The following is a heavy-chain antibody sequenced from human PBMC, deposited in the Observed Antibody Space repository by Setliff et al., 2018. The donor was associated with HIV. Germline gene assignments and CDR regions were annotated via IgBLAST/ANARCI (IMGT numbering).Heavy chain of an antibody. J-gene: IGHJ4*02. D-gene: IGHD6-19*01. CDR1: GFSLSTSGMC. Sequence: SGPTLVNPTQTLTLTCTFSGFSLSTSGMCVSWIRQPPGKALEWLARIDWDDDKYYSTSLKTRLTISKDTSKNQVVLTMTNMDPVDTATYYCARTVGYSRGWSDHLAYYFDYWGQGTLVTVSS. CDR2: IDWDDDK. V-gene: IGHV2-70*11. CDR3: ARTVGYSRGWSDHLAYYFDY.